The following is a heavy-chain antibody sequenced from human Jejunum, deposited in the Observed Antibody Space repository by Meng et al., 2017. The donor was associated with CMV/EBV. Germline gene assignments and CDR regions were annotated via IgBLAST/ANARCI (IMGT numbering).Heavy chain of an antibody. V-gene: IGHV4-4*07. Sequence: QVLLQESGPGLVKSSETLSLTCFVSAGPISGYYWSWIRRPAGKGLEWIGRIYTSGSTHYNPSLKSRLTMSVDLAKNQISLKLSSVTAADTAVYYCARESGSYYWFDPWGQGTLVTVSS. CDR1: AGPISGYY. J-gene: IGHJ5*02. CDR3: ARESGSYYWFDP. CDR2: IYTSGST. D-gene: IGHD1-26*01.